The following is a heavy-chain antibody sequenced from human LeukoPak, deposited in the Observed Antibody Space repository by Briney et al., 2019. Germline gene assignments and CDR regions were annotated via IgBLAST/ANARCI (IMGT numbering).Heavy chain of an antibody. CDR3: ARDLVRGLAAAGTLSYYYGMDV. V-gene: IGHV3-21*01. CDR2: ISSSSSYI. D-gene: IGHD6-13*01. Sequence: GGSLRLSCAASGFTSSSYNMNWVRQAPGKGLEWVSSISSSSSYIYYADSVKGRFTISRDNAKNSLYLLMNSLRAEDTAVYYCARDLVRGLAAAGTLSYYYGMDVWGQGTTVTVSS. CDR1: GFTSSSYN. J-gene: IGHJ6*02.